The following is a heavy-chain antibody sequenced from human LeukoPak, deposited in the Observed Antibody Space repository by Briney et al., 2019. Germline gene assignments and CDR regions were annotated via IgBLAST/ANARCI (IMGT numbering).Heavy chain of an antibody. CDR1: GFTFSSYG. Sequence: GRSLRLSCAASGFTFSSYGMHWVRQAPGKGLEWVAVIWYDGSNKYYADSVKGRFTISRDNSRNTLYLQMNSLRAEDTAVYYCARDRRPYSSGWTSLDYWGQGTLVTVSS. CDR2: IWYDGSNK. CDR3: ARDRRPYSSGWTSLDY. D-gene: IGHD6-19*01. J-gene: IGHJ4*02. V-gene: IGHV3-33*01.